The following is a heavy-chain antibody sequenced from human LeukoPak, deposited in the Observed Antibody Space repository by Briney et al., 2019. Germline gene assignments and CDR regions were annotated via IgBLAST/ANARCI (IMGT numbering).Heavy chain of an antibody. CDR3: AGPLGSNTLDY. J-gene: IGHJ4*02. CDR2: ISSSSSYI. V-gene: IGHV3-21*01. D-gene: IGHD4-11*01. CDR1: GFTFSSYS. Sequence: GGSLRLSCAASGFTFSSYSMNWARQAPGKGLEWVSSISSSSSYIYYADSVKGRFTISRDNAKNSLYLQMNSLRAEDTAVYYCAGPLGSNTLDYWGQGTLVTVSS.